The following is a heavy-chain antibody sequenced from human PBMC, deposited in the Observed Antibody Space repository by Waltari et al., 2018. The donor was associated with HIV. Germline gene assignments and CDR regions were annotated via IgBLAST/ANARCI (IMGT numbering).Heavy chain of an antibody. Sequence: EVQLVESGGDLVQPGGSLRLSCAASGFTLSSYWMHWVRQAPGKGLVWVSRIDTDGSTTTYADSVKGRFTISRDNAKNILYLQMNSLRVEDTAVYYCARDVAGRGGYWGQGTLVSVSS. V-gene: IGHV3-74*01. CDR2: IDTDGSTT. CDR3: ARDVAGRGGY. J-gene: IGHJ4*02. D-gene: IGHD3-3*01. CDR1: GFTLSSYW.